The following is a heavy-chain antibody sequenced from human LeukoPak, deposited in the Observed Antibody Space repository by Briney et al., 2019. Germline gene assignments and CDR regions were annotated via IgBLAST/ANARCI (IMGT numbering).Heavy chain of an antibody. CDR3: ARAEVPAAVKSGAFDI. J-gene: IGHJ3*02. CDR2: IWNDGRNK. D-gene: IGHD2-2*01. CDR1: GFTFSSYA. V-gene: IGHV3-33*01. Sequence: GRSLRLSCAASGFTFSSYAMHWVRQAPGKGLEWVAVIWNDGRNKYCADSVKGRFTISRDSSKNTLYLQMNSLRAKDTAVYYCARAEVPAAVKSGAFDIWGQGTMVTVSS.